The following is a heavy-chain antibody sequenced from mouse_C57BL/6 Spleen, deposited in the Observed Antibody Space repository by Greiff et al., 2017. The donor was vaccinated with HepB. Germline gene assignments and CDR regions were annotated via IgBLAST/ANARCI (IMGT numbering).Heavy chain of an antibody. CDR3: TRSDYGSLYWYFDV. V-gene: IGHV1-5*01. CDR1: GYTFTSYW. Sequence: EVQLQQSGTVLARPGASVKMSCKTSGYTFTSYWMHWVKQRPGQGLEWIGAIYPGNSDTSYNQKFKGKAKLTAVTSASTAYMELSSLTNEDSAVYYCTRSDYGSLYWYFDVWGTGTTVTVSS. CDR2: IYPGNSDT. D-gene: IGHD1-1*01. J-gene: IGHJ1*03.